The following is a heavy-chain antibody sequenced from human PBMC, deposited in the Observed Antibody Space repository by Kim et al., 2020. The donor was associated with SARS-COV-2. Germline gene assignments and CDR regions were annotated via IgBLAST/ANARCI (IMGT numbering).Heavy chain of an antibody. CDR3: ARGASSFGY. D-gene: IGHD6-6*01. J-gene: IGHJ4*02. Sequence: SETLSLTCTVSAGSISSCYWTWIRQPPGKGLEWIGYIYYTGDTNYNPSLESRVTISVDTSKNQFSLKLSSVTAADTAVYYCARGASSFGYWGQGTLVTVSS. CDR1: AGSISSCY. V-gene: IGHV4-59*13. CDR2: IYYTGDT.